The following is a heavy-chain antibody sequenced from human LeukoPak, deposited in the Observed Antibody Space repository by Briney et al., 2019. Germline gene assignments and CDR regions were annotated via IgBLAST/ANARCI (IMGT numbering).Heavy chain of an antibody. Sequence: PGGSLRLSCAASGFTFRSYAMSWVRQAPGKGLEWVSAISSSGGSTYHADSVKGRFTISRDNSKNTLYLQMNSLRAEDTAVYYCAKDRNWGSGVDYWGQGTLVTVSS. CDR2: ISSSGGST. D-gene: IGHD7-27*01. CDR3: AKDRNWGSGVDY. V-gene: IGHV3-23*01. J-gene: IGHJ4*02. CDR1: GFTFRSYA.